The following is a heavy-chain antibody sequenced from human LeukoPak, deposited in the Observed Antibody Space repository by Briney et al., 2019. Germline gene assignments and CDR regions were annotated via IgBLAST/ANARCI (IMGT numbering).Heavy chain of an antibody. CDR2: INPSGGST. V-gene: IGHV1-46*01. CDR1: GYTFTSYY. J-gene: IGHJ3*02. Sequence: ASVKVSCKASGYTFTSYYMHWVRQAPGQGLEWMGIINPSGGSTSYAQKFQGRVTMTRDMSTSTVYMELSSLRSEDTAVYYCARVRGSRGYYDSSGHRRNDAFDIWGQGTMVTVSS. CDR3: ARVRGSRGYYDSSGHRRNDAFDI. D-gene: IGHD3-22*01.